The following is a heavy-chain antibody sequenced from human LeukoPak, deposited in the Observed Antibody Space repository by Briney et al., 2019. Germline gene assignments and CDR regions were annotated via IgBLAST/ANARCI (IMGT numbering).Heavy chain of an antibody. Sequence: GASVKVSCKASGYTFTGYYMHWVRQAPGQGLEWMGWINPNSGGTNYAQKFQGRVTMTRDTSISTAYMELSRLRSDDTAVYYCARVALVDMIVVVIPLGFDYWGQGTLVTVSS. D-gene: IGHD3-22*01. CDR2: INPNSGGT. CDR3: ARVALVDMIVVVIPLGFDY. J-gene: IGHJ4*02. V-gene: IGHV1-2*02. CDR1: GYTFTGYY.